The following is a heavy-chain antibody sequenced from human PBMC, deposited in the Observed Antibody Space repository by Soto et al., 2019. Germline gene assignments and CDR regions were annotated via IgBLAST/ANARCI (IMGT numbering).Heavy chain of an antibody. CDR2: ISGSGGST. J-gene: IGHJ2*01. Sequence: EVQLLESGGGLVQPGGSLRLSCAASGFTFSSYAMSWVRQAPGKGLDWVSAISGSGGSTYYADSVKGRFTISRDNSKNTLYLQMNSLRAEDTAVYYCAKHYGEYEEGDWYFDLWGRGTLVTVSS. D-gene: IGHD4-17*01. CDR1: GFTFSSYA. CDR3: AKHYGEYEEGDWYFDL. V-gene: IGHV3-23*01.